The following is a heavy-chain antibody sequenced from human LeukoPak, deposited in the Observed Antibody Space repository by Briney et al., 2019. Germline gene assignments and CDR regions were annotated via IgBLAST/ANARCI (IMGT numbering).Heavy chain of an antibody. V-gene: IGHV6-1*01. J-gene: IGHJ5*02. CDR2: TYHRSTWYN. CDR3: ARRLTQYDCFDP. Sequence: SQTLSLTCAISGDSVSSNSVTWNWIMQSPSRGLEWLGRTYHRSTWYNDYAVSVRGRITVNPDTSKNQFSLHLNSVTPEDTAVYYCARRLTQYDCFDPWGQGILVTVSS. CDR1: GDSVSSNSVT. D-gene: IGHD2-2*01.